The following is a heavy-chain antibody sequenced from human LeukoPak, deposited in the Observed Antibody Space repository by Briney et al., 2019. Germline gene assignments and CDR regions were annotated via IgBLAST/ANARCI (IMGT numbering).Heavy chain of an antibody. Sequence: GGSLRLSCAASGFTFSSYAMHWVRQAPGKGLEWVAVISYDGSNKYYADSVKGRFTISRDNSENTLYLQMNSLRGEDTAVYYCARDGGCSSTSCYLTMVSDYWGQGTLVTVSS. CDR3: ARDGGCSSTSCYLTMVSDY. J-gene: IGHJ4*02. V-gene: IGHV3-30-3*01. CDR2: ISYDGSNK. D-gene: IGHD2-2*01. CDR1: GFTFSSYA.